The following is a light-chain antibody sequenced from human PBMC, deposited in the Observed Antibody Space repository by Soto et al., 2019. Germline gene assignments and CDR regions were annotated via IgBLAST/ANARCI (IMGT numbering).Light chain of an antibody. J-gene: IGKJ1*01. Sequence: EVVLTQSPATLSLSPGERATLSCRASQDISSYLAWYQQTPGQAPRLLIYGASTRATGIPDRFSGSGSGTDFTLTISRLEPEDFAVYYCQQYGGSPRTFGQGTKVDIK. CDR1: QDISSY. V-gene: IGKV3-20*01. CDR3: QQYGGSPRT. CDR2: GAS.